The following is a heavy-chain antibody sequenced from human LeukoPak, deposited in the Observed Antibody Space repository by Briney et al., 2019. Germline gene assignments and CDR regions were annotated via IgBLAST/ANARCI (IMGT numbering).Heavy chain of an antibody. J-gene: IGHJ5*01. D-gene: IGHD2-8*01. CDR2: ISSSSTI. CDR3: AREYDPFDS. CDR1: GFTFNSYT. V-gene: IGHV3-48*02. Sequence: TGGSLRLSCAASGFTFNSYTMNWVRQAPGMGLEWVSSISSSSTIYYADSVKGRFTISRDNAKNSLYLQMNSLRDEDTAVYYCAREYDPFDSWGQGTLVTVSS.